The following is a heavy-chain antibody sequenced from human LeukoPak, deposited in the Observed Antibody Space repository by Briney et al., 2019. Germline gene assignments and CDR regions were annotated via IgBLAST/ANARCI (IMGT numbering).Heavy chain of an antibody. V-gene: IGHV3-74*01. CDR2: INSDGSST. Sequence: PGGSLRLSCAASGFTFSSYWMHWVRQAPGKGLVWVSRINSDGSSTSYAVPRNLRFPISRDNANNTLYLQLNSLRAEDTAVYYCARQDYYCPGSYYDYYYYYGMDVWGQATTVTVSS. CDR1: GFTFSSYW. J-gene: IGHJ6*02. CDR3: ARQDYYCPGSYYDYYYYYGMDV. D-gene: IGHD3-10*01.